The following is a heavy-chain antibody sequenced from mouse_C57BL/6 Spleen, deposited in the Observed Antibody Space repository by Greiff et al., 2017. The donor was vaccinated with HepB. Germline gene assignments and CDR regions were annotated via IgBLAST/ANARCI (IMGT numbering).Heavy chain of an antibody. CDR2: IDPSDSYT. CDR3: AAGYDLDY. D-gene: IGHD2-2*01. V-gene: IGHV1-59*01. Sequence: QVQLQQPGAELVRPGTSVKLSCKASGYTFTSYWMHWVKQRPGQGLEWIGVIDPSDSYTNYNQKFKGKATLTVDTSSSTAYMQLSSLTSEDSAGYYCAAGYDLDYWGQGTTLTVSS. CDR1: GYTFTSYW. J-gene: IGHJ2*01.